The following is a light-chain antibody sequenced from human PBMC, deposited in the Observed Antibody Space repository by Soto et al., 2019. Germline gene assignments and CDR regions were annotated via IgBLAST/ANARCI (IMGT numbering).Light chain of an antibody. V-gene: IGLV2-8*01. Sequence: QSALTQPPSASGSPGQSVTISCTGTSSDVGGYNYVCWYQQYPGQAPKLMIYDVSKRPSGVADRFSGSKLGNTASLTVSGLQAEDEADYYCSSYAGGNVVVFGGGTKVTVL. CDR2: DVS. CDR3: SSYAGGNVVV. J-gene: IGLJ2*01. CDR1: SSDVGGYNY.